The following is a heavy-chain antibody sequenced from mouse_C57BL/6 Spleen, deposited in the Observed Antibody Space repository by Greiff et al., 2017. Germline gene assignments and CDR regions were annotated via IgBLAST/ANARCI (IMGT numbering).Heavy chain of an antibody. Sequence: VQLQQSGAELVRPGASVTLSCKASGYTFTDYEMHWVKQTPVHGLEWIGAIDPETGGTAYNQKFKGKAILTADKSSSTAYMELRSLTSEDSAVYYCTRFGPLDYWGQGTTLTVSA. V-gene: IGHV1-15*01. CDR3: TRFGPLDY. CDR1: GYTFTDYE. J-gene: IGHJ2*01. CDR2: IDPETGGT.